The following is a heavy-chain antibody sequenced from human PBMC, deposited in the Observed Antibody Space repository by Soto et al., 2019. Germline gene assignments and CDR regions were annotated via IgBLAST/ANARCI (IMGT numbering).Heavy chain of an antibody. V-gene: IGHV1-18*01. Sequence: ASVKVSCQASGYTFTSYGISWVRQAPGQGLEWMGWISAYNGNTNYAQKLQGRVTMTTDTSTSTAYMELRSLRSDDTAVYYCARMTYNYYDSSGYEVGDYWGQGTLVTVSS. D-gene: IGHD3-22*01. CDR2: ISAYNGNT. J-gene: IGHJ4*02. CDR3: ARMTYNYYDSSGYEVGDY. CDR1: GYTFTSYG.